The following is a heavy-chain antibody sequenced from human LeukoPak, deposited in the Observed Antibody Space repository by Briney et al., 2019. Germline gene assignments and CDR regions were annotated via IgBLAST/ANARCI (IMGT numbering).Heavy chain of an antibody. Sequence: GGSLRLFCAASGFTFSSYAMSWVRQAPGKGLEWVSAISSSGGNTYYADSVKGRFTISRDNSKNTLYLQMNSLRAEDTAVYYCAKGGSDYDDHGYSFDYWGQGALVTVSS. CDR2: ISSSGGNT. D-gene: IGHD1-26*01. V-gene: IGHV3-23*01. J-gene: IGHJ4*02. CDR1: GFTFSSYA. CDR3: AKGGSDYDDHGYSFDY.